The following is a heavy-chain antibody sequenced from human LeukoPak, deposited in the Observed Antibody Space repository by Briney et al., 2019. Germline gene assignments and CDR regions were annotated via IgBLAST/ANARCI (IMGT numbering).Heavy chain of an antibody. V-gene: IGHV1-2*02. Sequence: ASVKVSCKASGYTFTGYYMHWVRQAPGQGLEWMGWINPNSGGTNYAQKFQGRVTMTRDTSISTAYMELSRPRSDDTAVYYCARDNVWLVRFDYWGQGNLVTVSS. CDR1: GYTFTGYY. CDR3: ARDNVWLVRFDY. CDR2: INPNSGGT. J-gene: IGHJ4*02. D-gene: IGHD6-19*01.